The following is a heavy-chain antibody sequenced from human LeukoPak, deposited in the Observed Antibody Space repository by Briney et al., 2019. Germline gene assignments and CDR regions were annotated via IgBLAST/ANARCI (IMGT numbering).Heavy chain of an antibody. CDR3: AKGFYDTGRYSPFDS. CDR2: VSAGGGTT. D-gene: IGHD3-22*01. V-gene: IGHV3-23*01. J-gene: IGHJ4*02. CDR1: GFTFSTYA. Sequence: PGGSLRLSSVASGFTFSTYAMNWVRQAPGKGREWVSDVSAGGGTTYYGDFVKGRFTISRDNSKNTVFLQMNNLRAEDAVIYYCAKGFYDTGRYSPFDSWGQGTLVTVSS.